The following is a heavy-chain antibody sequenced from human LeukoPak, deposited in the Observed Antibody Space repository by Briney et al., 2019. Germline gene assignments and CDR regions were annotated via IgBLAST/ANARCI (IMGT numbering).Heavy chain of an antibody. CDR1: GFTFSSYG. J-gene: IGHJ5*02. CDR2: IRYDGSNK. V-gene: IGHV3-30*02. Sequence: GGSLRLSCAASGFTFSSYGMHWVRQAPGKGLEWVAFIRYDGSNKYYVDSVKGRFTISRDNAKNSLYLQMNSLRAEDTGVYYCARGPPLFDPWGQGTLVAVSS. CDR3: ARGPPLFDP.